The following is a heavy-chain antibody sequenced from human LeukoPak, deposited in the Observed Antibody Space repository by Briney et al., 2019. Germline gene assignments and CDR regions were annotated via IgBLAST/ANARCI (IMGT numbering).Heavy chain of an antibody. CDR3: ARVIAVAGTNYYYYYMDV. V-gene: IGHV1-8*01. CDR2: MNPNSGNT. CDR1: AYTFTSYD. J-gene: IGHJ6*03. D-gene: IGHD6-19*01. Sequence: ASVKVSCKASAYTFTSYDINWVRQATGQGLEWMGWMNPNSGNTGYAQKFQGRVTMTRNTSISTAYMELSSLRSEDTAVHYCARVIAVAGTNYYYYYMDVWGKGTTVTVSS.